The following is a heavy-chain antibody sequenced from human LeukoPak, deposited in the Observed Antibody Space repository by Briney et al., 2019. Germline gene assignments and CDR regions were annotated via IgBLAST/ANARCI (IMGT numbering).Heavy chain of an antibody. CDR2: IYYSGST. CDR3: ATRPARGSGPYYPYFDY. J-gene: IGHJ4*02. CDR1: GGSISSGGYY. V-gene: IGHV4-61*08. D-gene: IGHD3-22*01. Sequence: SEALSLTCTVSGGSISSGGYYWSWIRQHPGKGLEWIGYIYYSGSTYYNPSLKSRVTISVDTSKTQFSLKLTSVTAADTAVYYCATRPARGSGPYYPYFDYWGQGTLVTVSS.